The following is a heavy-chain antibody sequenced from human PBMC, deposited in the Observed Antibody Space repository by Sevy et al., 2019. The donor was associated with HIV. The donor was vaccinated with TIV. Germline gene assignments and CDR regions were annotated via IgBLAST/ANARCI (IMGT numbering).Heavy chain of an antibody. CDR1: GFTFSSYW. CDR3: ARAYSSGWYRYYYYYMDV. V-gene: IGHV3-7*03. CDR2: IKQDGSEK. J-gene: IGHJ6*03. Sequence: GGSLRLSCAASGFTFSSYWMSRVRQAPGKGLEWVANIKQDGSEKYYVDSVKGRFTISRDNAKNSLYLQMNSLRAEDTAVYYCARAYSSGWYRYYYYYMDVWGKGTTVTVSS. D-gene: IGHD6-19*01.